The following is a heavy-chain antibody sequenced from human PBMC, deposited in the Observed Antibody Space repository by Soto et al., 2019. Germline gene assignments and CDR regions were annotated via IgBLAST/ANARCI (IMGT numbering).Heavy chain of an antibody. CDR1: GGSISSNSYF. CDR3: ARRPARSDGPRETLNWNTEV. Sequence: QLQLQESGPGLVKPSETLSLTCTVSGGSISSNSYFWGWIRQPPGKGLEWMGNIYYIGRAYYNPSLKSRVTISVDTSKNQFSLKLSSVTAADTAVYCCARRPARSDGPRETLNWNTEVWGSGTTVTVSS. CDR2: IYYIGRA. V-gene: IGHV4-39*01. J-gene: IGHJ6*03. D-gene: IGHD1-26*01.